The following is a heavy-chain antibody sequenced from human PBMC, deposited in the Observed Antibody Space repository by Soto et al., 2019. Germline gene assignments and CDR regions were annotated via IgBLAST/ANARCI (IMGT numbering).Heavy chain of an antibody. CDR1: GDSISSYF. J-gene: IGHJ5*01. CDR2: VHTSGST. V-gene: IGHV4-4*07. Sequence: PSETLSLTCTVSGDSISSYFWSWIRQPAGKGLEWIGRVHTSGSTTYNPSLKSRVTMSVDTSKSQFSLKLTSVTAADTAVYYCAPGRAVASTGCLDSWGQGTLVTVSS. CDR3: APGRAVASTGCLDS. D-gene: IGHD6-19*01.